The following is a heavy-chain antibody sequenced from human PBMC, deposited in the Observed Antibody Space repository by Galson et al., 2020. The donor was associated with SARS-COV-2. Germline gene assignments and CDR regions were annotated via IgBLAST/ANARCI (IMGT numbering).Heavy chain of an antibody. J-gene: IGHJ4*02. CDR2: ISAYNSYT. CDR3: ARSHGFYNYPDS. V-gene: IGHV1-18*04. CDR1: GYSFVTYN. D-gene: IGHD1-20*01. Sequence: ASVKVSCKASGYSFVTYNIHWVRQAPGHGLEWMGRISAYNSYTKYAEKVQDRVTMTIDPAADTAYMELRSLTSDDTAVYYCARSHGFYNYPDSWGQGTPVIVSS.